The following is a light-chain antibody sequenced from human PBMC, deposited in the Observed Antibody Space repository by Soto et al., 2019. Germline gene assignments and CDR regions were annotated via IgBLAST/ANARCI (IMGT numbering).Light chain of an antibody. CDR3: QLRSNWPPWT. CDR1: QSVSSY. J-gene: IGKJ1*01. CDR2: DAS. Sequence: EIVLTQSPATLSLSPGERATLSCRASQSVSSYLAWYQQKPGQAPRLLIYDASNRATGIPARFSGSGSGTGVTLTISSLEPEDFAVYYCQLRSNWPPWTFGQGTKVEIK. V-gene: IGKV3-11*01.